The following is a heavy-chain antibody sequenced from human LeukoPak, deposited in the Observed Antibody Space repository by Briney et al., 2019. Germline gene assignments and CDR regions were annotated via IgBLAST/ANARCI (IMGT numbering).Heavy chain of an antibody. V-gene: IGHV3-21*01. CDR3: ARDTGPYYDILTGLSY. J-gene: IGHJ4*02. D-gene: IGHD3-9*01. CDR2: ISSSSSYI. Sequence: GGSLRLSCAASGFTFSSYSMNWVRQAPGKGLEWVSSISSSSSYIYYADSVKGRFTISRDNAKNSLYLQMNSLRAEDTAVYYCARDTGPYYDILTGLSYWGQGTLVTVSS. CDR1: GFTFSSYS.